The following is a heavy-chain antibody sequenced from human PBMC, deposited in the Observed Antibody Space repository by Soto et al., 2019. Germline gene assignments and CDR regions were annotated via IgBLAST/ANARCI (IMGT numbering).Heavy chain of an antibody. CDR2: ISYDGSNK. V-gene: IGHV3-30*18. J-gene: IGHJ4*02. Sequence: GGSLRLSCVASGFSFRSYGMHWVRQAPGRGLEWVAVISYDGSNKFYADSVKGRFTISRDNSKNTLYLEMNSLRGEDTAVYYCAKVSPMGYFFDFWGQGTQVTVSS. CDR1: GFSFRSYG. CDR3: AKVSPMGYFFDF.